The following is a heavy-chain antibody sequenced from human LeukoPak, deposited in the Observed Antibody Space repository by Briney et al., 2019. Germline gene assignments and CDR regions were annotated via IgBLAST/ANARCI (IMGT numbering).Heavy chain of an antibody. J-gene: IGHJ2*01. Sequence: GGSLRLSCGASGFSFSDYGMHWVRQAPGKGLEWVAFIRHDGNKKYLPDSMKGRFSVSRDNSRNTLYLQMNSLRAEDTAVYYCAKALSSSFYYFDLGGRGTLVTVSS. CDR3: AKALSSSFYYFDL. CDR2: IRHDGNKK. D-gene: IGHD3-16*02. V-gene: IGHV3-30*02. CDR1: GFSFSDYG.